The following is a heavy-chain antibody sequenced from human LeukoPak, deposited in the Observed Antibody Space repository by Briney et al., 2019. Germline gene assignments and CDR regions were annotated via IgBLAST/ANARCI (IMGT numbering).Heavy chain of an antibody. V-gene: IGHV4-59*12. Sequence: SETLSLTCTVSGGSISSYYWSWIRQPPGKGLEWIGYIYYSGSTNYNPSLKSRVTMSVDTSKNQFSLKLSSVTAADTAVYYCARDLHGSGTWDWFDPWGQGTLVTVSS. CDR1: GGSISSYY. D-gene: IGHD3-10*01. CDR3: ARDLHGSGTWDWFDP. CDR2: IYYSGST. J-gene: IGHJ5*02.